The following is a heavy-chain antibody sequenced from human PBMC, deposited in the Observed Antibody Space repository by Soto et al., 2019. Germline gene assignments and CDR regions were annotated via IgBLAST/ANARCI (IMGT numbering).Heavy chain of an antibody. V-gene: IGHV4-34*01. CDR1: GGFVSSGTYY. CDR3: ARVERGTATTVVDAFDI. Sequence: QVQLQQWGAGLLKPSETLSLTCAVYGGFVSSGTYYWSWIRQPPGKGLEWIGEMSHSGGTHLNPCIKSRVTISIDTSKNQFSLKMSSVTAADTALYYCARVERGTATTVVDAFDIWGPGTMVTVSS. CDR2: MSHSGGT. D-gene: IGHD1-1*01. J-gene: IGHJ3*02.